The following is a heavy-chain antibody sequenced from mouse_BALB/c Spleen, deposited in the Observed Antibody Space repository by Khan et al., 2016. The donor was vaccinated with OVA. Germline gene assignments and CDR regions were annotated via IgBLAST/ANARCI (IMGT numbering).Heavy chain of an antibody. V-gene: IGHV3-2*02. CDR3: TGGRAY. J-gene: IGHJ3*01. CDR1: GYSITSDYA. D-gene: IGHD3-3*01. Sequence: EVQLQESGPGLVKPSQSLSLTCTVTGYSITSDYAWNWIRQFPGNKLEWMGYISYSGSTSYTPSLKSRISITRDNSKNQLFLQLNSVTTEDTATYDCTGGRAYWGQGTLVTVSA. CDR2: ISYSGST.